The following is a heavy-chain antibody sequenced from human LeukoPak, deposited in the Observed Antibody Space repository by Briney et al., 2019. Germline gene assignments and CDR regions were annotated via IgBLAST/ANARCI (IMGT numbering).Heavy chain of an antibody. CDR1: GGSFSGYY. J-gene: IGHJ4*02. D-gene: IGHD3-10*01. CDR2: INHSGST. CDR3: AVRGFRGRGEPFDY. Sequence: PSETLSLTCAVYGGSFSGYYWSWIRQPPGKGLEWIGEINHSGSTNYNPSLKSRVTISVDTSKNQFSLKLSSVTAADTAVYYCAVRGFRGRGEPFDYWGQGTLVTVSS. V-gene: IGHV4-34*01.